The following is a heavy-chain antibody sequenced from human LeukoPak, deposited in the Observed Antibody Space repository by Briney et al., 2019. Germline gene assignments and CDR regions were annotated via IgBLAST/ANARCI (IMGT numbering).Heavy chain of an antibody. V-gene: IGHV3-53*05. D-gene: IGHD6-13*01. Sequence: GGSLRLSCAASGFTVSSNYMSWVRQAPGKGLEWVSVIYSGGNTCYSDSVKGRFTISRDNSKNTLYLQMNSLRAEDTAVYYCTRSVGSAWSPFDYWGQGTLVTVSS. CDR1: GFTVSSNY. CDR3: TRSVGSAWSPFDY. CDR2: IYSGGNT. J-gene: IGHJ4*02.